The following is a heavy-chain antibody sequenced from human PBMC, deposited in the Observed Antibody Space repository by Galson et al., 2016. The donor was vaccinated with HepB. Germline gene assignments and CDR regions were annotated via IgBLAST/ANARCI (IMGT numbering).Heavy chain of an antibody. CDR1: GYTFTNYG. V-gene: IGHV1-18*01. CDR2: ISAYNGNT. J-gene: IGHJ4*02. CDR3: TRDDGVDTSMIRLFDY. D-gene: IGHD5-18*01. Sequence: SVKVSCKASGYTFTNYGFSWVRQAPGQGLEWMGWISAYNGNTKYAQKFQGRVSMTTDTSTSTAYMELRSLRSDDTAVYYCTRDDGVDTSMIRLFDYWGQGTLVTVSS.